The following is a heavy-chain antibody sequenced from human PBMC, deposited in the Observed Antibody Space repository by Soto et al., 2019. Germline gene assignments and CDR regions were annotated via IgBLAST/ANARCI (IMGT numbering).Heavy chain of an antibody. CDR1: GYTFTSYY. Sequence: ASVKVSCKASGYTFTSYYMHWVRQAPGQGLEWMGWMNPNSGNTGYAQKFQGRVTMTRNTSISTAYMELSSLRSEDTAMYYCARGRWERTYLTAEYFQHWGQGTLVTVSS. J-gene: IGHJ1*01. CDR2: MNPNSGNT. D-gene: IGHD1-26*01. CDR3: ARGRWERTYLTAEYFQH. V-gene: IGHV1-8*02.